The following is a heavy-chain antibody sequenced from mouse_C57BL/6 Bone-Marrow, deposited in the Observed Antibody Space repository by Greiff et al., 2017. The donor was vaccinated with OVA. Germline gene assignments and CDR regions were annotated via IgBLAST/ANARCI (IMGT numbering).Heavy chain of an antibody. J-gene: IGHJ4*01. CDR2: IRSKSNNYAT. CDR3: VSLLLRDPSYAMDY. V-gene: IGHV10-1*01. D-gene: IGHD1-1*01. CDR1: GFSFNTYA. Sequence: GGGLVQPKGSLKLSCAASGFSFNTYAMNWVRQAPGKGLEWVARIRSKSNNYATYYADSVKDRFTISRDDSESMLYLQMNNLKTEDTAMYYCVSLLLRDPSYAMDYWGQGTSVTVSS.